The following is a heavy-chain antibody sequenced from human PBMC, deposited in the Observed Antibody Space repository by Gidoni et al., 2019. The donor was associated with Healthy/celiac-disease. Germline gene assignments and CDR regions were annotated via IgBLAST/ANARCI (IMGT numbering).Heavy chain of an antibody. CDR1: GFTFSSYE. CDR2: ISSSGSTI. CDR3: ARVSGNDYVWGSYRYTGPFDY. D-gene: IGHD3-16*02. J-gene: IGHJ4*02. Sequence: EVQLVESGGGLVQPGGSLRLSCAASGFTFSSYEMNWVRQAPGKGLEWVSYISSSGSTIYYADSVKGRFTIARDNAKNSLYLQMNSLRAEDTAVYYCARVSGNDYVWGSYRYTGPFDYWGQGTLVTVSS. V-gene: IGHV3-48*03.